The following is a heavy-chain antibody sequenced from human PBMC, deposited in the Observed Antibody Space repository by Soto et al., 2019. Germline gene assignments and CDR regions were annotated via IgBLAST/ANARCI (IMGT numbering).Heavy chain of an antibody. CDR3: ARDRTDIVLVPAAIGFDP. CDR2: INPSGGST. J-gene: IGHJ5*02. Sequence: GASVKVSCKASGYTFTSYGISWVRQAPGQGLEWMGIINPSGGSTSYAQKFQGRVTMTRDTSTSTVYMELSSLRSEDTAVYYCARDRTDIVLVPAAIGFDPWGQGTLVTVSS. CDR1: GYTFTSYG. D-gene: IGHD2-2*01. V-gene: IGHV1-46*01.